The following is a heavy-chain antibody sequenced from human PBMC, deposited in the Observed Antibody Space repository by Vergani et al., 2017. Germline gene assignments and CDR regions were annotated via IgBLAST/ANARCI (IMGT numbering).Heavy chain of an antibody. CDR2: ISPKTGDT. CDR1: ESTFRDYN. D-gene: IGHD1-26*01. Sequence: VQLMQSGPVMKQPGGSMKVSCQASESTFRDYNIHWVRQAPGQGLQWMGWISPKTGDTDYLQRFQDRVTMTRDASTKTGYLKMTRLTSDDTAIYYCAHSWNFGRRDWFDSWGPGTLVTVSS. J-gene: IGHJ5*01. V-gene: IGHV1-2*02. CDR3: AHSWNFGRRDWFDS.